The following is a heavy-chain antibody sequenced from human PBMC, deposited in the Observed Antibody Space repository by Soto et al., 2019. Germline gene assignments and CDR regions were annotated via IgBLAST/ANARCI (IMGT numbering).Heavy chain of an antibody. CDR2: IYYSGST. D-gene: IGHD6-13*01. Sequence: SETLSLTCTVSGGSISSYYWSWIRQPPGKGLEWIGSIYYSGSTYYNPSLKSRVTISVDTSKNQFSLKLSSVTAADTAVYYCARLPTKTIAAAAHFWFDPWGQGALITVSS. CDR3: ARLPTKTIAAAAHFWFDP. CDR1: GGSISSYY. V-gene: IGHV4-59*05. J-gene: IGHJ5*02.